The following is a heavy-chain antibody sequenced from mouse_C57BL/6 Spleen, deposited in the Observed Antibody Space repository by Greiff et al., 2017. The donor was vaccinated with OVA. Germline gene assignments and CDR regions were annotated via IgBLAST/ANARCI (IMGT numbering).Heavy chain of an antibody. D-gene: IGHD2-4*01. Sequence: EVQLQQSGPVLVKPGASVKMSCKASGYTFTDYYMNWVKQSHGKSLEWIGVINPYNGGTSYNQKFKGKATLTVDKSSSTAYMALNSLTSEDSAVYYCARSVYYDYDGVFADWGQGTLVTVSA. CDR1: GYTFTDYY. J-gene: IGHJ3*01. CDR3: ARSVYYDYDGVFAD. V-gene: IGHV1-19*01. CDR2: INPYNGGT.